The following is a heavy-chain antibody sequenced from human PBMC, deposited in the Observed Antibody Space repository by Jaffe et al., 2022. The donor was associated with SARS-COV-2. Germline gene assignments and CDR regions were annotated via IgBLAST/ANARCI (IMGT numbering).Heavy chain of an antibody. Sequence: EVQLVESGGGLVKPGGSLRLSCAASGFTFSSYSMNWVRQAPGKGLEWVSSISSSSSYIYYADSVKGRFTISRDNAKNSLYLQMNSLRAEDTAVYYCARDMVSTLRGYSGYDEFGAFDIWGQGTMVTVSS. J-gene: IGHJ3*02. V-gene: IGHV3-21*01. CDR1: GFTFSSYS. CDR2: ISSSSSYI. D-gene: IGHD5-12*01. CDR3: ARDMVSTLRGYSGYDEFGAFDI.